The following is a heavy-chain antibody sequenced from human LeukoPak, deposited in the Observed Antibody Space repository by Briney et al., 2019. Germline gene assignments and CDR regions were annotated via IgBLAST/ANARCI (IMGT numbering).Heavy chain of an antibody. V-gene: IGHV4-59*01. J-gene: IGHJ3*02. CDR1: GGSISSYY. CDR2: IYYSGST. D-gene: IGHD3-16*01. Sequence: SETLSLTCTVSGGSISSYYWSWIRQPPGKGLEWIGYIYYSGSTNYNSSLKSRVTISVDTSKNQFSLKLSSVTAADTAVYYCARAWGSHAFDIWGQGTMVTVSS. CDR3: ARAWGSHAFDI.